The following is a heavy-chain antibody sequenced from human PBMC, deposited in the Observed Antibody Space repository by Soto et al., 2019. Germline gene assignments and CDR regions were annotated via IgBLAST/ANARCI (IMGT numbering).Heavy chain of an antibody. CDR2: IYYSGST. D-gene: IGHD5-12*01. V-gene: IGHV4-30-4*01. CDR1: GGSISSGDYY. CDR3: ARVQMATILHAFDF. J-gene: IGHJ3*01. Sequence: SETLSLTCTVSGGSISSGDYYWSWIRQPPGKGLEWIGYIYYSGSTYYNPSLKSRVTISVDTSKNQFSLKLSSVTAADTAVYYCARVQMATILHAFDFWGQGTMVTVSS.